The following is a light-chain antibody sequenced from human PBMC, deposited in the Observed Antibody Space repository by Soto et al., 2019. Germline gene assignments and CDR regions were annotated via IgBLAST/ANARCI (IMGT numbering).Light chain of an antibody. V-gene: IGKV3-11*01. CDR2: DAS. J-gene: IGKJ5*01. CDR3: QQRNYWPIT. CDR1: QSINHF. Sequence: EIVLTQSPATLSLSPGERXTLSCRASQSINHFLAWYQQKPGQAPRLLISDASSRATGIPARFSGSGSGTEFTLSISSLEPEDFAVYYCQQRNYWPITFGQGTRRRL.